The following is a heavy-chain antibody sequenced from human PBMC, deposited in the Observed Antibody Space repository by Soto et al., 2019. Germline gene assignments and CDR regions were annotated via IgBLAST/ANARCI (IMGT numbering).Heavy chain of an antibody. Sequence: PSETLSLTCAVYGGFLSESYWTWIRQPPGKGLEWIGEINHVGGTNYNPSLKSRVTMSVDTSQNQFSLRLISVTAADTAVYYCGRGGTGPGGGRYYYYYYGRDVGGQGTTVTVSS. CDR2: INHVGGT. D-gene: IGHD1-1*01. CDR3: GRGGTGPGGGRYYYYYYGRDV. V-gene: IGHV4-34*01. J-gene: IGHJ6*02. CDR1: GGFLSESY.